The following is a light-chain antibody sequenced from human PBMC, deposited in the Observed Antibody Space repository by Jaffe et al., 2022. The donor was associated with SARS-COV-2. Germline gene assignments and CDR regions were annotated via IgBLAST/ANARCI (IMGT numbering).Light chain of an antibody. J-gene: IGLJ3*02. V-gene: IGLV2-8*01. Sequence: QSALTQPPSASGSPGQSVTISCTGTSNDVGAFNYVSWFQQHPGKAPKLMIFEVTKRPSGVPDRFSGSRSGNTASLTVSGLQADDEADYYCSSYAGSNNLLFGGGTKLTVL. CDR1: SNDVGAFNY. CDR3: SSYAGSNNLL. CDR2: EVT.